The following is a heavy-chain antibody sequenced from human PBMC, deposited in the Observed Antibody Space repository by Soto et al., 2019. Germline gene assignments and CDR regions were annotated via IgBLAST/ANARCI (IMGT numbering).Heavy chain of an antibody. J-gene: IGHJ4*02. V-gene: IGHV1-18*01. D-gene: IGHD2-2*01. CDR2: ISAYNGNT. CDR1: GYTFTSYG. Sequence: GASVKVSCKGSGYTFTSYGISWVRQAPGQGLEWMGWISAYNGNTNYAQKLQGRVTMTTDTSTSTAYMELRSLRSDETAVYFCAREKAYCRSTSSYDFDYWGQGTLVTASS. CDR3: AREKAYCRSTSSYDFDY.